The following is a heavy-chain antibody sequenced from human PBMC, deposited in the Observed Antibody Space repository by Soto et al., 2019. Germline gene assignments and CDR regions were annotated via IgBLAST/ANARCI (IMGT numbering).Heavy chain of an antibody. Sequence: PSETLSLTCTVSGGSISNYYWIWIRQHPGEGLERIGYIYYSGSTNYNPSLKSRVTISVDTSKSQCSLKLTSVTAANTALYYCARHRYSYGVYYFDYWXQGTLVTVSS. CDR1: GGSISNYY. J-gene: IGHJ4*02. CDR2: IYYSGST. V-gene: IGHV4-59*08. D-gene: IGHD5-18*01. CDR3: ARHRYSYGVYYFDY.